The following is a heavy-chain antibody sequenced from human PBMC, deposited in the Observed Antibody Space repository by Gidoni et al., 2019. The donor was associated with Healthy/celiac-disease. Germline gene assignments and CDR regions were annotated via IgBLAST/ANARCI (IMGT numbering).Heavy chain of an antibody. V-gene: IGHV3-23*01. CDR2: ISGSGGST. Sequence: VRQAPGKGLGWVSAISGSGGSTYYADSVKGRFTISRDNSKNTLYLQMNSLRAEDTAVYYCAVDTAMVSGYWGQGTLVTVSS. D-gene: IGHD5-18*01. CDR3: AVDTAMVSGY. J-gene: IGHJ4*02.